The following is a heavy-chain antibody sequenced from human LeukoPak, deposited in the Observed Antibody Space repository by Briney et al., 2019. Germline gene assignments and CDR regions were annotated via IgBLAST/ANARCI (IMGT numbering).Heavy chain of an antibody. V-gene: IGHV3-30-3*01. J-gene: IGHJ5*02. CDR3: VCDHSIAVAGTFNWFDP. Sequence: GGSLRLSCAASGFTFSSYAMHWVRQAPGKGLEWVAVISYDGSNKYYADSVKGRFTISRDNSKNTLYLQMNSLRAEDTAVYYCVCDHSIAVAGTFNWFDPWGQGTLVTVSS. CDR1: GFTFSSYA. CDR2: ISYDGSNK. D-gene: IGHD6-19*01.